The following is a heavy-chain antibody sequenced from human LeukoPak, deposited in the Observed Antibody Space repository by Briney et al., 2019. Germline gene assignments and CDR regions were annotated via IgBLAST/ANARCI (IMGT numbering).Heavy chain of an antibody. J-gene: IGHJ4*02. V-gene: IGHV4-31*11. Sequence: TLSLTCAVSGGSISSGGYYWSWIRQHPGKGLEWIGYIYYSGSTYYNPSLKSRVTISVDTSKNQFSLKLSSVTAADTAVYYCARGDLTVRGVPYFDYWGQGTLVTVSS. D-gene: IGHD3-10*01. CDR3: ARGDLTVRGVPYFDY. CDR2: IYYSGST. CDR1: GGSISSGGYY.